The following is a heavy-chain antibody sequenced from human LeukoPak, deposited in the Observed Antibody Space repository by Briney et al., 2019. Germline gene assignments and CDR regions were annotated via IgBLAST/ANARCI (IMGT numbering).Heavy chain of an antibody. CDR1: GFTLRNYA. D-gene: IGHD4-17*01. V-gene: IGHV3-23*01. J-gene: IGHJ3*02. CDR2: IRGSGVGT. CDR3: ARDPNGDYIGAFDI. Sequence: GGSLRLSCAASGFTLRNYAMMWLRQAPGKGPEWVSAIRGSGVGTDYADSVRGRFTISRDNSKNTLYLQMNRLRGEDTAVYYCARDPNGDYIGAFDILGQGTMVTVSS.